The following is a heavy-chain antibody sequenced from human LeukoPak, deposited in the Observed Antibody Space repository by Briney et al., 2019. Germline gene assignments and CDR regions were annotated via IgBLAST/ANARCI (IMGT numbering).Heavy chain of an antibody. CDR3: ARVYYYDSSGYYGFDY. Sequence: SETLSLTCTVSGGSISSSSYYWGWIRQPPGKGLEWIGSIYYSGSTYYNPSLKSRVTISVDTSKNQFSLKLSSVTAADKAVYYCARVYYYDSSGYYGFDYWGQGTLVTVSS. V-gene: IGHV4-39*01. D-gene: IGHD3-22*01. J-gene: IGHJ4*02. CDR1: GGSISSSSYY. CDR2: IYYSGST.